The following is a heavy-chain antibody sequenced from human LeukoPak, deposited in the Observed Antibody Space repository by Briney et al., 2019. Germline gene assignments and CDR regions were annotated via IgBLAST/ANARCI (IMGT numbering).Heavy chain of an antibody. CDR2: INPSSGAT. J-gene: IGHJ5*02. D-gene: IGHD6-6*01. CDR1: GYGFTDYY. Sequence: TSLKVSCQASGYGFTDYYVHWIRQAPGQGLEWMGWINPSSGATIYAQKFQGRVTMTRDTFTTTAYMEINSLVSDDTAVYYCARGWQINSSGGFVDPWGQGTLVTVSS. CDR3: ARGWQINSSGGFVDP. V-gene: IGHV1-2*02.